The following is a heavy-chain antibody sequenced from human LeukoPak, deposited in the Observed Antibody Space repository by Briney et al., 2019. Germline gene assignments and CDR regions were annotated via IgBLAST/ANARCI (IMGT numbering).Heavy chain of an antibody. D-gene: IGHD2-2*01. V-gene: IGHV4-34*01. CDR1: DGSISSYY. CDR2: INHSGST. J-gene: IGHJ4*02. CDR3: ARGSIPIRAQQLDY. Sequence: PSETLSLTCTVSDGSISSYYWSWIRQPPGKGLEWIGEINHSGSTNYNPSLKSRVTISVDTSKNQFSLKLSSVTAADTAVYYCARGSIPIRAQQLDYWGQGTLVTVSS.